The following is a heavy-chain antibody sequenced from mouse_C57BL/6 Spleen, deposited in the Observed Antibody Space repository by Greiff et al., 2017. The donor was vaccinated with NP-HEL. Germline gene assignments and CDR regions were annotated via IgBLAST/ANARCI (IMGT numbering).Heavy chain of an antibody. D-gene: IGHD2-3*01. J-gene: IGHJ3*01. V-gene: IGHV5-4*01. Sequence: EVKLMESGGGLVKPGGSLKLSCAASGFTFSSYAMSWVRQTPEKRLEWVATISDGGSYTYYPDNVKGRFTISRDNAKNNLYLQMSHLKSEDTAMYYCARDIMVSFAYWGQGTLVTVSA. CDR2: ISDGGSYT. CDR3: ARDIMVSFAY. CDR1: GFTFSSYA.